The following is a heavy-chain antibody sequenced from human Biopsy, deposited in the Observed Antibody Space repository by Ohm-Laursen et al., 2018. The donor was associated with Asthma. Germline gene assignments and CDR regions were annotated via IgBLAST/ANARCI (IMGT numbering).Heavy chain of an antibody. V-gene: IGHV1-3*01. CDR1: GYTFINYA. CDR2: INAGNGNT. Sequence: ASVKVSCKASGYTFINYAIHWVRQAPGQRLEWMGWINAGNGNTKYSQKFQGRVTMTRDTSISTAYMELSSLRSDDTAVYYCARELLDIVAFDYYYYGMDVWGQGTTVTVSS. J-gene: IGHJ6*02. CDR3: ARELLDIVAFDYYYYGMDV. D-gene: IGHD5-12*01.